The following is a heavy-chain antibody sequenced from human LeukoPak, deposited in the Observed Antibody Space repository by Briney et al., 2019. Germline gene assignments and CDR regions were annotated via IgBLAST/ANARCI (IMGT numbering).Heavy chain of an antibody. CDR2: ISGSGGST. CDR3: AKRAFYDFWSGSERY. Sequence: PGGSLRLSCAASGFTFSSYAMSWVRQAPGKGLEWVSAISGSGGSTYYADSVKGRFTISRDSSKNTLYLQMNSLRAEDTAVYYCAKRAFYDFWSGSERYWGQGTLVTVSS. D-gene: IGHD3-3*01. V-gene: IGHV3-23*01. CDR1: GFTFSSYA. J-gene: IGHJ4*02.